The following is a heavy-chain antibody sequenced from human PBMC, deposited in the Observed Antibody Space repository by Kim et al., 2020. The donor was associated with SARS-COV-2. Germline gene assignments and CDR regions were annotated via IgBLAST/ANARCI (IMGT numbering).Heavy chain of an antibody. J-gene: IGHJ4*02. Sequence: SETLSLTCSVSGGSISTYFWSWIRQPPGKGLEWIGQIQNVGSTKYNPSLKSRVTISTDTSKNQFSLTLTSVTAADTAVYYCARDREHTYARSFGYWGQGTLVTVSS. CDR3: ARDREHTYARSFGY. V-gene: IGHV4-59*01. D-gene: IGHD3-22*01. CDR2: IQNVGST. CDR1: GGSISTYF.